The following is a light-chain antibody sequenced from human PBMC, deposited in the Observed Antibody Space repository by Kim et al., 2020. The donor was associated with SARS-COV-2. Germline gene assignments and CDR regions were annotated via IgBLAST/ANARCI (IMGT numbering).Light chain of an antibody. V-gene: IGLV1-47*01. CDR3: AAWDDSLSGWV. CDR2: TNN. J-gene: IGLJ3*02. CDR1: SSNSGSNY. Sequence: GQRVNISCSGSSSNSGSNYVYWYQQLPGTAPKLLIYTNNQRPSGVPDRFSGAKSGTSASLAIGGLRSEDEADYYCAAWDDSLSGWVFGGGTKLTVL.